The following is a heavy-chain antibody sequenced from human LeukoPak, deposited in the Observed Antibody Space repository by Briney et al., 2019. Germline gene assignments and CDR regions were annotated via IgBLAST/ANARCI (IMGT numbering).Heavy chain of an antibody. CDR2: MNPNSGNT. CDR3: ARRADIGSDY. D-gene: IGHD1-26*01. Sequence: GASLKVSCKASGYTFTSYDINWVRHATRQGLEWMGWMNPNSGNTGYAQKFQGRVTITRNTSISTAYMELRSLRSEDTAVYYCARRADIGSDYWGQGTLVTVYS. J-gene: IGHJ4*02. V-gene: IGHV1-8*03. CDR1: GYTFTSYD.